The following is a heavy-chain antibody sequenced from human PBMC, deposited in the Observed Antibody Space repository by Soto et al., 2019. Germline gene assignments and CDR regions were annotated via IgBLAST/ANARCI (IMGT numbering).Heavy chain of an antibody. CDR2: IYSGGST. J-gene: IGHJ6*02. CDR1: GFTVSSNY. CDR3: ARVGTMVRGVVDV. D-gene: IGHD3-10*01. V-gene: IGHV3-53*01. Sequence: PGWSLRFSCAASGFTVSSNYMSWVRQAPGKGLEWVSVIYSGGSTYYADSVKGRFTISRDNSKNTLYLQMNSLRAEDTAVYYCARVGTMVRGVVDVWGQGTMFTVSS.